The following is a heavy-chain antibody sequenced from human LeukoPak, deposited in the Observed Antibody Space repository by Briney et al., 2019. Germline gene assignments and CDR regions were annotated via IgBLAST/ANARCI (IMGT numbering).Heavy chain of an antibody. CDR3: AKTNGYYDY. CDR2: ISGSGGNT. J-gene: IGHJ4*02. V-gene: IGHV3-23*01. CDR1: GFTFSSYG. Sequence: RGSLRLSCAASGFTFSSYGMSWVRQAPEKGLEWVSSISGSGGNTYYADSVKGRFTISRDNSKSTVYLQMNSLRAEDTAVYHCAKTNGYYDYWGQGTLVTVSS. D-gene: IGHD3-22*01.